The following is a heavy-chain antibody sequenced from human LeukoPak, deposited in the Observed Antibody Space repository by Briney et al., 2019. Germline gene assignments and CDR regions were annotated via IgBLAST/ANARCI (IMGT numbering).Heavy chain of an antibody. CDR1: GFTFSSYS. CDR3: ACYDYGGKTWY. Sequence: GGSLRLSCAASGFTFSSYSMNWVRQAPGKGLEWVSSISSSSYIYYADSVKGRFTTSRDNAKNSLYLQMNSLRAEDTAVYYCACYDYGGKTWYWGQGTLVTVSS. D-gene: IGHD4-17*01. V-gene: IGHV3-21*01. J-gene: IGHJ4*02. CDR2: ISSSSYI.